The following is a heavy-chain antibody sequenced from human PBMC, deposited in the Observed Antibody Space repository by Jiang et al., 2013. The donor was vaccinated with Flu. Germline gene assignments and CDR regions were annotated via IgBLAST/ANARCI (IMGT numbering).Heavy chain of an antibody. CDR3: ARQGYCSRGICYTVDY. V-gene: IGHV5-51*01. J-gene: IGHJ4*02. CDR1: GYSFTTSW. D-gene: IGHD2-8*02. CDR2: IYPGDSDT. Sequence: GAEVKKPGESLKISCKGSGYSFTTSWIGWVRQMPGKGLEWMGLIYPGDSDTRYSPSFQGQVTISADKSITTAYLQWSSLQASDTAMYYCARQGYCSRGICYTVDYWGQGTLVTVSS.